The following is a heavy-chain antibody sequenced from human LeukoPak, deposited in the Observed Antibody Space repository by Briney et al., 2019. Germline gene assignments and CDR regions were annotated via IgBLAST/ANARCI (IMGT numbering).Heavy chain of an antibody. CDR3: AKEDGSGSYYIDY. J-gene: IGHJ4*02. Sequence: ASVKVSCKASGYTFTSYGIGWVRQAPGHGLEWMGWISGYNADTNFAQKIQGRVTMTTDTSTSTAYMELRSLRAEDTALYYCAKEDGSGSYYIDYWGQGTLVTVSS. V-gene: IGHV1-18*01. CDR1: GYTFTSYG. CDR2: ISGYNADT. D-gene: IGHD1-26*01.